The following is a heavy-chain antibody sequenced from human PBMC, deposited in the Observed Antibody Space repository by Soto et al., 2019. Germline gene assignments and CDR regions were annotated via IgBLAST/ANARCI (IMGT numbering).Heavy chain of an antibody. CDR2: ISSSSSYT. J-gene: IGHJ4*02. CDR3: ATGQYYYDSSGYYYS. D-gene: IGHD3-22*01. CDR1: GFTFSDYY. V-gene: IGHV3-11*05. Sequence: QVQLVESGGGLVKPGGSLRLSCAASGFTFSDYYMSWIRQAPGKGLEWVSYISSSSSYTNYADSVKGRFTISRDNAKNSLYLQMNSLRAEDTAVNYCATGQYYYDSSGYYYSWGQGTLVTVSS.